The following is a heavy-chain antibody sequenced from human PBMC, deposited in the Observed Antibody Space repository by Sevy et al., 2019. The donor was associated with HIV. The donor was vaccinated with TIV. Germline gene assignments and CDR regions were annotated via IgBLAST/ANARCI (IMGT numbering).Heavy chain of an antibody. CDR3: ASTHQIPYYYYYYMDV. D-gene: IGHD2-2*01. J-gene: IGHJ6*03. V-gene: IGHV4-61*02. CDR1: GGSISSGSYY. Sequence: SETLSLTCTVSGGSISSGSYYWSWIRQPAGKGLEWIGRIYTSGSTNYNPSLKSRVTISVDTSKNQFSLKLSSVTAADTAVYYCASTHQIPYYYYYYMDVWGKGTTVTVSS. CDR2: IYTSGST.